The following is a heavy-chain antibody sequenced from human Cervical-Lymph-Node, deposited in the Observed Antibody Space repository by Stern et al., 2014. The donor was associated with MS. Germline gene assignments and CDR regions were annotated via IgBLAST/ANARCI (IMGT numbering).Heavy chain of an antibody. D-gene: IGHD2-21*02. CDR2: ISSDGSST. V-gene: IGHV3-74*01. Sequence: EVQLVQSGGGLVQPGGSLRLSCAASGVTFSSYWMHWVRQAPGKGLVGVSRISSDGSSTDYADSVKGRFTISRDNAKNTLYLQMNSLRAEDTAVYYCASSFGVTAISGISDSWGQGTLVTVSS. CDR3: ASSFGVTAISGISDS. CDR1: GVTFSSYW. J-gene: IGHJ4*02.